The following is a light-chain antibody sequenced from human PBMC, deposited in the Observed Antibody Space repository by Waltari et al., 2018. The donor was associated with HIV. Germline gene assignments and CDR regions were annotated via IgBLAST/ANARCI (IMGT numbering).Light chain of an antibody. CDR3: QQTSSTPHT. CDR1: QGVDNY. Sequence: DIQMTQSPSSLSASVGDRVIIICRASQGVDNYLNWYQQRPGKPPKVLIYATTAFDSGVPSRFMGSGSGRRFTRTITNLQPEGFVSYFCQQTSSTPHTFGQGTRVEIK. V-gene: IGKV1-39*01. CDR2: ATT. J-gene: IGKJ2*01.